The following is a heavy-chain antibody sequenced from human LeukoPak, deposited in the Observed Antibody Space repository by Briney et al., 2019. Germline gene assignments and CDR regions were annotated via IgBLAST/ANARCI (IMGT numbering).Heavy chain of an antibody. CDR3: ARDKERGYFDH. J-gene: IGHJ1*01. Sequence: GTSLRLSCAASGFSFSVYGMHRVRQAPGKGLEWVAVVGHDGTQQFYADSVRGRFTISRDNSRNTVYLQMNRLRAEDTAVYHCARDKERGYFDHCGQGNLVTVSP. CDR2: VGHDGTQQ. V-gene: IGHV3-33*01. CDR1: GFSFSVYG.